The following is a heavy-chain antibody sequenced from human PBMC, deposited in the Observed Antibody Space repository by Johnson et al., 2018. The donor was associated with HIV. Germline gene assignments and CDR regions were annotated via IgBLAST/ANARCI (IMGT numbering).Heavy chain of an antibody. CDR1: GFTFSSYG. V-gene: IGHV3-66*01. J-gene: IGHJ3*02. Sequence: VQLVESGGGLVQPGRSLRLSCAASGFTFSSYGMHWVRQAPGKGLEWISFMSSSGSTFYADSGKGRLTISRDNSGNTLYLQMDSLRVEDTAVYYCASTRLGAFDIWGQGTMVTVSS. CDR2: MSSSGST. D-gene: IGHD6-6*01. CDR3: ASTRLGAFDI.